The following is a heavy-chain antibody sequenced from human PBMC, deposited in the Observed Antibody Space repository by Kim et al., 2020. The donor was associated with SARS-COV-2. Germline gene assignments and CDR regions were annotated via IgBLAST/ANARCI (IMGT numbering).Heavy chain of an antibody. Sequence: GGSLRLSCAASGFTFSSYSMNWVRQAPGKGLEWVSYISSSSSTIYYADSVKGRFTISRDNAKNSLYLQMNSLRDEDTAVYYCAVETYYYDSSGYFTLAEYFQHWGQGTLVTISS. V-gene: IGHV3-48*02. CDR3: AVETYYYDSSGYFTLAEYFQH. J-gene: IGHJ1*01. D-gene: IGHD3-22*01. CDR2: ISSSSSTI. CDR1: GFTFSSYS.